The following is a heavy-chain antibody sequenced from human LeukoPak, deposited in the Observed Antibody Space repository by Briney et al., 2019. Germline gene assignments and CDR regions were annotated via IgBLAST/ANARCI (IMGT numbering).Heavy chain of an antibody. CDR1: GGSFSGYY. CDR2: IYYSGST. J-gene: IGHJ4*02. Sequence: SETLSLTCAVYGGSFSGYYWSWIRQPPGKGLEWIGSIYYSGSTYYNPSLKSRVTISVDTSKNQFSLKLSSVTAADTAVYYCARHIDYGSRTPHFFDYWGQGTLVTVSS. V-gene: IGHV4-34*01. CDR3: ARHIDYGSRTPHFFDY. D-gene: IGHD3-10*01.